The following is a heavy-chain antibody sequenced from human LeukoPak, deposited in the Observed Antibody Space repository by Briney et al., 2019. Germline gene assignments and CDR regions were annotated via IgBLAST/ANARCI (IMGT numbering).Heavy chain of an antibody. CDR2: IYYSGTT. CDR3: ARKEGLGVTYY. V-gene: IGHV4-59*12. D-gene: IGHD2-21*02. J-gene: IGHJ4*02. Sequence: PSETLSLTCTVSGSSIGNYYWSWIRQRPGKGLEWISYIYYSGTTNYNPSLESRVIVSVDTSKNQFSLKLSSVTAADTAVYYCARKEGLGVTYYWGQGTLVTVSS. CDR1: GSSIGNYY.